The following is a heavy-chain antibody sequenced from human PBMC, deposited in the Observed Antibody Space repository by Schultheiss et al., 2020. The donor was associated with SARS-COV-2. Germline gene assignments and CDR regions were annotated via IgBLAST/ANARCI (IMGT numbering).Heavy chain of an antibody. D-gene: IGHD2-21*02. Sequence: GGSLRLSCAASKFTFSSYAMSWVRQAPGKGLEWVSAISGSGGSTYYADSVKGRFTISRDNSKNTVYLQMNSLRAEDTAVYYCARSPACGGDCAWGQGTLVTVSS. CDR1: KFTFSSYA. V-gene: IGHV3-23*01. J-gene: IGHJ4*02. CDR3: ARSPACGGDCA. CDR2: ISGSGGST.